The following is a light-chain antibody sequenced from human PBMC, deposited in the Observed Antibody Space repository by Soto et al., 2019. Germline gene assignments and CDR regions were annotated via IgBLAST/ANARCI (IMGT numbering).Light chain of an antibody. V-gene: IGKV3-20*01. CDR3: QQSSRSPIT. CDR2: ESS. Sequence: IVLTQSPATLSLSPRDSITLSCSPSQSLTSRYLAWYQQKAGQAPRLLMYESSSRATGIPDRFSGSGSGTDFTLTISRLEPEDFGVYYCQQSSRSPITFGQGTGLEI. CDR1: QSLTSRY. J-gene: IGKJ5*01.